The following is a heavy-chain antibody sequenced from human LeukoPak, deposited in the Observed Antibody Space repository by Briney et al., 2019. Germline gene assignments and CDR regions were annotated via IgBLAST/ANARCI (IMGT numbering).Heavy chain of an antibody. V-gene: IGHV4-38-2*02. CDR2: IYHSGST. CDR1: GYSISSGYY. J-gene: IGHJ3*02. D-gene: IGHD3-10*01. CDR3: ARGWWFGGLWHAFDI. Sequence: PSETLSLTCTVSGYSISSGYYWGWIRQPPGKGLEWIGSIYHSGSTYYNPSLKSRVTISVDTSKNQFSLKLSSVTAADTAVYYCARGWWFGGLWHAFDIWGQGTMVTVSS.